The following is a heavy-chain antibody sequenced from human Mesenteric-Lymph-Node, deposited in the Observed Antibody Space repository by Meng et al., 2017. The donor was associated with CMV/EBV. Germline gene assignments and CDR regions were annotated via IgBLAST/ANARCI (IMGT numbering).Heavy chain of an antibody. CDR2: IYDSGST. CDR1: GGSVTSASYY. J-gene: IGHJ5*02. CDR3: ARDLGLSGLRGFDP. V-gene: IGHV4-61*01. Sequence: SQTLSLTCAVSGGSVTSASYYWNWIRQAPGKGLEWIGCIYDSGSTNYNPSLKSRVTISVDTSKNQFSLKLTSVTAADTAVYYCARDLGLSGLRGFDPWGQGTLVTVSS. D-gene: IGHD3-10*01.